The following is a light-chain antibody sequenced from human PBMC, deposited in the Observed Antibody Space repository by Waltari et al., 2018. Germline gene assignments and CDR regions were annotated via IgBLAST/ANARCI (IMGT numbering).Light chain of an antibody. J-gene: IGKJ5*01. Sequence: EVVLTQSPATLSLSPGERATLSCRASQSVSLNLAWYQHKPGQAPRLLIYDASNRATGIPARFSGSGSGTDFTLTISSLEPEDFAVYYCQQRKYWPPITFGQGTRLEIK. CDR3: QQRKYWPPIT. CDR2: DAS. CDR1: QSVSLN. V-gene: IGKV3-11*01.